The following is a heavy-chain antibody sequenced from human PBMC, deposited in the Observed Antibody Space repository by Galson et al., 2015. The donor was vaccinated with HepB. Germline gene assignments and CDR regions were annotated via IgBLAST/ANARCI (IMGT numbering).Heavy chain of an antibody. CDR2: ISAYNGNT. Sequence: SVKVSCKASGYTFTSYGISWVRQAPGQGLEWMGWISAYNGNTNYAQKLQGRVTMTTDTSTSTAYMELRSLRSDDTAVYYCARGSYSSGWYRVLRYYYYGMDVWGQGTTVTVSS. CDR1: GYTFTSYG. CDR3: ARGSYSSGWYRVLRYYYYGMDV. V-gene: IGHV1-18*01. J-gene: IGHJ6*02. D-gene: IGHD6-19*01.